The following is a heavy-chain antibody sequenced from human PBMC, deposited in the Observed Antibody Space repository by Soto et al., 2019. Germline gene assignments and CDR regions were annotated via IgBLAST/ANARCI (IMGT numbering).Heavy chain of an antibody. CDR2: ISSSGSTI. Sequence: PGGSLRLSCAASGFTFSDYYMSWIRQAPGKGLEWVSYISSSGSTIYYADSVKGRFTISRDNAKNSLYLQMNSLRAEDTAVYYCARSRATKSVAGIFLGYWGQGTLVTVSS. CDR3: ARSRATKSVAGIFLGY. V-gene: IGHV3-11*01. CDR1: GFTFSDYY. D-gene: IGHD6-19*01. J-gene: IGHJ4*02.